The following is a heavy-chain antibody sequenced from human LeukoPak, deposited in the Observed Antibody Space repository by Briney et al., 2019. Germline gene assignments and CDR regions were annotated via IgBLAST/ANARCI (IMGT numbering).Heavy chain of an antibody. Sequence: PGGSLRLSCAASGFTFSSYSMNLVRQAPGKGLEWVSYISSSSGTIYYADSLKGRFTISRDNAKNSLYLQMNSLRAEDTAVYYCARGFHRRLYDSSAYYSYWGQGTLVTVSS. D-gene: IGHD3-22*01. CDR3: ARGFHRRLYDSSAYYSY. V-gene: IGHV3-48*01. J-gene: IGHJ4*02. CDR1: GFTFSSYS. CDR2: ISSSSGTI.